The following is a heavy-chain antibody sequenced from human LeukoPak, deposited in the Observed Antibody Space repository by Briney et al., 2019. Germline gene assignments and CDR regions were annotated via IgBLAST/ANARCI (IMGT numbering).Heavy chain of an antibody. CDR3: AGGGFDY. V-gene: IGHV4-59*01. Sequence: SETLSLTCTVSGGSISSYYWSWIRQPPGKGLEWIGYIYYSGSTNYNPSLKSRVTISVDTSKNQFSLKLSSVTAADTAVYYCAGGGFDYWGQGTRVTVAS. CDR1: GGSISSYY. D-gene: IGHD3-16*01. J-gene: IGHJ4*02. CDR2: IYYSGST.